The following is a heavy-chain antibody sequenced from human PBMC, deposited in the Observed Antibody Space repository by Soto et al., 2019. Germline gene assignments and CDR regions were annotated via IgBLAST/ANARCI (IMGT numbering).Heavy chain of an antibody. V-gene: IGHV4-39*01. J-gene: IGHJ4*02. CDR3: ARHRDYYDSSGYSLDY. CDR1: GGSICSRSYY. CDR2: IYYSGST. D-gene: IGHD3-22*01. Sequence: SETLSLTCTVSGGSICSRSYYLGWIRPPPGKGLEWIGYIYYSGSTNYNPSLKSRVTISVDTSKNQFSLKLISVTAADTAVYYCARHRDYYDSSGYSLDYWGQGTLVTVSS.